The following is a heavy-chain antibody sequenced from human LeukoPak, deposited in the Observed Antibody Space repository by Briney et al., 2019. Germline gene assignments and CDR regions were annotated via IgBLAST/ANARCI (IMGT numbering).Heavy chain of an antibody. CDR2: IIPIFGTA. J-gene: IGHJ6*03. D-gene: IGHD3-3*01. CDR3: ARGEITIFGVVSGYMDV. V-gene: IGHV1-69*13. CDR1: GYTFGDYY. Sequence: ASVKVSCKAAGYTFGDYYIQWVRQAPGQGREWMGGIIPIFGTANYAQKFQGRVTITADESTSTAYMELSSLRSEDTAVYYCARGEITIFGVVSGYMDVWGKGTTVTVSS.